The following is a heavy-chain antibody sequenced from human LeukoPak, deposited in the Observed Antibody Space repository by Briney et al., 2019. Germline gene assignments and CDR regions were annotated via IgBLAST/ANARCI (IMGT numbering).Heavy chain of an antibody. J-gene: IGHJ4*02. CDR3: ASRSSIWSGYQDTLYYFDS. CDR2: IYYSGST. CDR1: VGSLSRYY. Sequence: SETLSLTCTVSVGSLSRYYWSWIRQPPGKRLDWIGHIYYSGSTNYNPSLQSRVTISVDTFENQFSLKLSSVTAADTDVYYCASRSSIWSGYQDTLYYFDSWGQGTLVTVSS. V-gene: IGHV4-59*01. D-gene: IGHD3-3*01.